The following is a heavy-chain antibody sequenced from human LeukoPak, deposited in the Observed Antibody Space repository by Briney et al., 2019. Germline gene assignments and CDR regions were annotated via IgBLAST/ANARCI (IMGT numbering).Heavy chain of an antibody. CDR2: IYHSGST. D-gene: IGHD2-2*01. V-gene: IGHV4-38-2*02. CDR3: ARVQYCSSTSCYGAFDI. Sequence: KPSETLSLTCTVSGYSISSGYYWGWIRQPPGKGLEWIGSIYHSGSTYYNPSLKSRVTISVDKSKNQFSLKLSSVTAADTAVYYCARVQYCSSTSCYGAFDIWGQGTMVTVSS. CDR1: GYSISSGYY. J-gene: IGHJ3*02.